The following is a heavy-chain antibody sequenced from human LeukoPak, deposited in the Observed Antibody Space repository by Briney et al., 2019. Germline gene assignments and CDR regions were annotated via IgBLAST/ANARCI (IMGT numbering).Heavy chain of an antibody. Sequence: GASVKVSCKVSGYTLTELSMHWVRQAPGKGLEWMGGFDPEDGETIYAQKFQGRVTMTEDTSTGTAYMELSSLRSEDTAVYYCATFSPLHYYDSSGYYRPFDYWGQGTLVTVSS. CDR3: ATFSPLHYYDSSGYYRPFDY. CDR1: GYTLTELS. J-gene: IGHJ4*02. CDR2: FDPEDGET. D-gene: IGHD3-22*01. V-gene: IGHV1-24*01.